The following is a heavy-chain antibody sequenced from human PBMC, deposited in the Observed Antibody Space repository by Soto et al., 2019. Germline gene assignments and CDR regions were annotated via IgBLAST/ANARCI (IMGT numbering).Heavy chain of an antibody. CDR2: ISGSGGST. D-gene: IGHD6-6*01. J-gene: IGHJ4*02. Sequence: GGSLRLSCAASGFTFSSYAMSWVRQAPGKGLEWVSAISGSGGSTYYADSVKGRFTISRDNSKNTLYLQMNSLRAEDTAVYYCAKTDPAPSIAARPFDYWGQGTLVTVSS. V-gene: IGHV3-23*01. CDR1: GFTFSSYA. CDR3: AKTDPAPSIAARPFDY.